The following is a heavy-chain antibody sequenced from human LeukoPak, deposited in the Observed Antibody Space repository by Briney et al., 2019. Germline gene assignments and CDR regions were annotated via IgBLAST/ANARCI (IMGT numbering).Heavy chain of an antibody. CDR3: ASGSGGYSYGSHFDY. Sequence: SETLSLTCTVSGGSISSYYWSWIRQPAGKGLEWIGRIYTSGSTNYNPSLKSRVTMSVDTSKNQFSLKLSSVTAADTAVYYCASGSGGYSYGSHFDYWGQGTLVTVSS. J-gene: IGHJ4*02. V-gene: IGHV4-4*07. CDR1: GGSISSYY. D-gene: IGHD5-18*01. CDR2: IYTSGST.